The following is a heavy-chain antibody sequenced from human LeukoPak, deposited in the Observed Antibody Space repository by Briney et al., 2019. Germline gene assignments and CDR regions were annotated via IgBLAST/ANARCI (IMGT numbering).Heavy chain of an antibody. J-gene: IGHJ4*02. D-gene: IGHD6-25*01. V-gene: IGHV3-23*01. CDR1: GFSFNIHA. Sequence: GGSLRLSCAASGFSFNIHAMTWVRQAPGKGLEWVAVIGGPDDTHYADSVKGRFAVSRDDSTNTVFLQMNSLRADDSAIYYCAKDAAPRNSVWDYFGYWGQGTLVTVSS. CDR3: AKDAAPRNSVWDYFGY. CDR2: IGGPDDT.